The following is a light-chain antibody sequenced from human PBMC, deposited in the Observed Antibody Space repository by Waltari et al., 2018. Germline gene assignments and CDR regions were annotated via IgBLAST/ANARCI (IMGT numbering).Light chain of an antibody. Sequence: EIVLLQSPATLSVSPGGRATLSCRASQSVSGNLAWYQQKPVQPPSLLVYGVSTRAIGVPARFSGSGSGTDFTLIISSLQSEDFADYYCHQHDNWPFTFGRGTKLEI. J-gene: IGKJ2*01. V-gene: IGKV3-15*01. CDR2: GVS. CDR1: QSVSGN. CDR3: HQHDNWPFT.